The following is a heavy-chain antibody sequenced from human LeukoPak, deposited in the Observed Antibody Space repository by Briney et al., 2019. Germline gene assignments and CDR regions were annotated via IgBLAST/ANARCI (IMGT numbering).Heavy chain of an antibody. V-gene: IGHV3-21*01. CDR3: ARGLFGYSSGWYFTGY. Sequence: PGGSLRLSCAASGFTFSSYSMNWVRQAPGKGPEWVSSISSSSSYIYYADSVKGRFTISRDNAKNSLYLQMNSLRAEDTAVYYCARGLFGYSSGWYFTGYWGQGTLVTVSS. CDR1: GFTFSSYS. J-gene: IGHJ4*02. CDR2: ISSSSSYI. D-gene: IGHD6-19*01.